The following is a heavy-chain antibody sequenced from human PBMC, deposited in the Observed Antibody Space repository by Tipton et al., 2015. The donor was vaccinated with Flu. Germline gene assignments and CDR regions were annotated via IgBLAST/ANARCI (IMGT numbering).Heavy chain of an antibody. CDR1: GGSFSGYY. V-gene: IGHV4-34*01. J-gene: IGHJ6*03. CDR3: ARRPRPAAIVGYCYYYMDV. Sequence: TLSLTCAVYGGSFSGYYWSWIRQPPGKGLEGIGEINHSGSTNYNPSLKSRVTISVDTSKNQFSLKLSSVTAAATAVYYCARRPRPAAIVGYCYYYMDVWGKGTTVPVSS. D-gene: IGHD2-2*01. CDR2: INHSGST.